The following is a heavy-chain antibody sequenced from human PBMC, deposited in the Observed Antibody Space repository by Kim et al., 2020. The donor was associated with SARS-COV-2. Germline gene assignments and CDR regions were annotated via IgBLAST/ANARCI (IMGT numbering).Heavy chain of an antibody. J-gene: IGHJ6*03. CDR1: VGSISSYY. V-gene: IGHV4-59*01. Sequence: AETLSLTCTVSVGSISSYYWSWIRQPPGKGLEWIGYIHYTGTTNPNPSLKSRVTISVDTSKNQFSLKLSSMTAADTAVYYCARGASGRVHYYYIDFWGKG. CDR2: IHYTGTT. D-gene: IGHD1-26*01. CDR3: ARGASGRVHYYYIDF.